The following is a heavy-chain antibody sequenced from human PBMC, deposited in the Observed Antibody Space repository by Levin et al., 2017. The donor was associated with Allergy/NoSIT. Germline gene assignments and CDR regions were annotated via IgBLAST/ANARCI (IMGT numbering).Heavy chain of an antibody. CDR2: IGGRGGDT. J-gene: IGHJ6*02. V-gene: IGHV3-23*01. CDR1: TFTFSSYA. D-gene: IGHD3-3*01. CDR3: AKNIYDFKYGMDV. Sequence: GGSLRLSCAASTFTFSSYAMTWVRQAPGKGLEWVSGIGGRGGDTSYADSVKGRFTISRDNSKNTLFLQMNSLRAEDTAVYYCAKNIYDFKYGMDVWGQGTTVTVSS.